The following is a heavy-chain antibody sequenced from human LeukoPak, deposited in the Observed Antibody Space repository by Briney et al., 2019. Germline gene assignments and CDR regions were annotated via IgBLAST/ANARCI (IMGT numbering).Heavy chain of an antibody. Sequence: GGSLRLSCAASGFTFSSYAMHWVRQAPGKGLEWVAVISYDGSNKYYADSVKGRFTISRDNSKNTLYLQMNSLRAGDTAVYYCARDETPYSSSPGDYWGQGTLVTVSS. J-gene: IGHJ4*02. CDR1: GFTFSSYA. CDR3: ARDETPYSSSPGDY. CDR2: ISYDGSNK. V-gene: IGHV3-30-3*01. D-gene: IGHD6-6*01.